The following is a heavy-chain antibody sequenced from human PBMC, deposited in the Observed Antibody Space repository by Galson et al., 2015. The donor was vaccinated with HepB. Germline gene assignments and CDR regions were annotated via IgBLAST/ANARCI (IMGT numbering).Heavy chain of an antibody. J-gene: IGHJ4*02. Sequence: SLRLSCAASAFTLSTDVIHWVRQAPGKGLEWVAAISSDGFSKYYAGSVKGRFTISRDNSKNTLYLQMNSLRAEDTAVYYCAREGRKQQLAEKWGQGTLVTVSS. CDR3: AREGRKQQLAEK. D-gene: IGHD6-13*01. CDR2: ISSDGFSK. CDR1: AFTLSTDV. V-gene: IGHV3-30*04.